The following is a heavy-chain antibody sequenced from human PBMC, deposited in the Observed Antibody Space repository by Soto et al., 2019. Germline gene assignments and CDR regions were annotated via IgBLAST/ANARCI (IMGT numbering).Heavy chain of an antibody. D-gene: IGHD3-22*01. CDR1: GFSISSGYY. CDR2: LYHSGTT. J-gene: IGHJ4*01. V-gene: IGHV4-38-2*01. CDR3: ASFYCSDSSAYLDY. Sequence: PSETLSLTCAVSGFSISSGYYWAWIRQPPGKGLEWIGSLYHSGTTYYNPPLKSRVTISVDTSKNQFSLKLSSVTAADTAVYYCASFYCSDSSAYLDYWGQGTLVTVSS.